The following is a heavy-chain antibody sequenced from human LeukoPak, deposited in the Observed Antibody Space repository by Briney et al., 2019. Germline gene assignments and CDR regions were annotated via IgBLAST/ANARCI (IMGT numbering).Heavy chain of an antibody. V-gene: IGHV4-34*01. CDR1: GGSFSGYY. Sequence: SETLSLTCAVYGGSFSGYYWSWIRQPPGKGLEWIGEINHSGSTNYNPSLESRVTISVDTSKNQFSLKLSSFTAADTAVYYCARWSVGGYYDILSTYYYGMDVWGQGTTVTVSS. J-gene: IGHJ6*02. D-gene: IGHD3-9*01. CDR3: ARWSVGGYYDILSTYYYGMDV. CDR2: INHSGST.